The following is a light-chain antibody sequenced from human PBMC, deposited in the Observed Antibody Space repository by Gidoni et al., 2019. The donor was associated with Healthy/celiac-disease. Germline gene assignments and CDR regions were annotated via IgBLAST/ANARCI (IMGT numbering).Light chain of an antibody. CDR1: QRVSSN. V-gene: IGKV3-15*01. CDR3: QQYNNWPPIT. CDR2: GAS. Sequence: EIVMTQSPATLSVSQGESATLSCRASQRVSSNLAWYQQKPGQAPRLLIYGASTRATGIPARFSGRGSGTEFTLTISSLQSEDFAVYYCQQYNNWPPITFGPGTKVEIK. J-gene: IGKJ3*01.